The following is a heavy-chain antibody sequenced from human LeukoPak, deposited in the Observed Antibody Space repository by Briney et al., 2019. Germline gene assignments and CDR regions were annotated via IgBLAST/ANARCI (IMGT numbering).Heavy chain of an antibody. Sequence: SETLSLTCAVYGGSFSGYYWSWIRQPPGKGLEWIGEINHSGSTHYNPSLSSRVTISADRSKNHFSLNLTSVTAADTAVYYCARTSYYHNSGSLRGWIDPWGQGTLVTVSS. CDR3: ARTSYYHNSGSLRGWIDP. CDR1: GGSFSGYY. V-gene: IGHV4-34*01. J-gene: IGHJ5*02. D-gene: IGHD3-10*01. CDR2: INHSGST.